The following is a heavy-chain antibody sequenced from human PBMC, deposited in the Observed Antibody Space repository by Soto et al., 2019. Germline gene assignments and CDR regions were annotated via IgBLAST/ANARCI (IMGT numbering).Heavy chain of an antibody. Sequence: PSETLSLTCTVSGGSISSYYWSWIRQPPGKGLEWIGYIYYSGSTNYNPSLKSRVTISVDTSKNQFSLKLSSVTAADTAVYYCARGTVPYYFDYWGQGTLVTVS. CDR1: GGSISSYY. J-gene: IGHJ4*02. V-gene: IGHV4-59*08. CDR3: ARGTVPYYFDY. CDR2: IYYSGST. D-gene: IGHD4-17*01.